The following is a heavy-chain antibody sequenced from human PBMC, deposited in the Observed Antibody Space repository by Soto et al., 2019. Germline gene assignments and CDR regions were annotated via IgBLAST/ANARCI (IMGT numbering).Heavy chain of an antibody. Sequence: GGSLRLSCSASGFDFSSYGIHWVRQAPGKGLEYVSAISSDGGSTYYADSVKGRFTISRDNSKNTLFLQMNSLRAEDTAVYYCVTPPAYYSDSYASFYIWGQGTLVTVSS. CDR2: ISSDGGST. J-gene: IGHJ4*02. CDR3: VTPPAYYSDSYASFYI. V-gene: IGHV3-64D*06. CDR1: GFDFSSYG. D-gene: IGHD3-22*01.